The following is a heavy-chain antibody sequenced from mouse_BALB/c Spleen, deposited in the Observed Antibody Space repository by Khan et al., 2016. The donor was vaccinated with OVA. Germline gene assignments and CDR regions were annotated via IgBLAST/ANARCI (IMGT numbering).Heavy chain of an antibody. CDR1: GFSLITYG. D-gene: IGHD2-14*01. J-gene: IGHJ3*01. CDR2: IWSGGNT. CDR3: ARNSYRYDFTY. V-gene: IGHV2-4-1*01. Sequence: QVQLKQSGPGLVQPSQNLSITCTVSGFSLITYGVHWVRQSPGKGLEWLGVIWSGGNTDYNEAFISRLSISKDNSKSQAFLKMNSLQSDDTAIYYCARNSYRYDFTYWGRGTLVTVSS.